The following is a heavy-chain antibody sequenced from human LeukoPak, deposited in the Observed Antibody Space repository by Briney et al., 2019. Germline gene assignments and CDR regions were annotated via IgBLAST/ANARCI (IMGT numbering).Heavy chain of an antibody. CDR2: INPNSGGT. CDR1: GYTFTGYY. CDR3: ARKGGSGSYTRDIDY. D-gene: IGHD1-26*01. J-gene: IGHJ4*02. Sequence: ASVKVSCKATGYTFTGYYMHWVRQAPGQGLEWMGRINPNSGGTNYAQKFQGRVTMTRDTSISTAYMELSRLRSDDTAVYYCARKGGSGSYTRDIDYWGQGTLVTVSS. V-gene: IGHV1-2*06.